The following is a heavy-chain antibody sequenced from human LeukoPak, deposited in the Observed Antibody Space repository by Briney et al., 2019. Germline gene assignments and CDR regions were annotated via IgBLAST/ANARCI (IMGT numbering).Heavy chain of an antibody. CDR1: GFTFSSYA. CDR3: AKANEWFPLGYFDY. J-gene: IGHJ4*02. CDR2: ISGSGGST. D-gene: IGHD3-3*01. V-gene: IGHV3-23*01. Sequence: GGSLRLSCAASGFTFSSYAMGWVRQAPGKGLEWVSAISGSGGSTYYADSVKGRFTISRDNSKNTLYLQMNSLRAEDTAVYYCAKANEWFPLGYFDYWGQGTLVTVSS.